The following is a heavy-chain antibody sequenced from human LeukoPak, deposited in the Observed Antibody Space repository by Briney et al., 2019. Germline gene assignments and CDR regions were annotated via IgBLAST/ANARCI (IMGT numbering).Heavy chain of an antibody. J-gene: IGHJ6*02. V-gene: IGHV1-69*13. Sequence: SVKVSCKVSGYTLTELSMHWVRQAPGQGLEWMGGIIPIFGTANYAQKFQGRVTITADESTSTAYMELSSLRSEDTAVYYCARAESYYYYGMDVWGQGTTVTVSS. CDR3: ARAESYYYYGMDV. CDR2: IIPIFGTA. CDR1: GYTLTELS.